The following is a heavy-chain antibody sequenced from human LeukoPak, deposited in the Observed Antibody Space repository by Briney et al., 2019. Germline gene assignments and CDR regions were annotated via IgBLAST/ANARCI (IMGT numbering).Heavy chain of an antibody. Sequence: ASVKVSCKASGYTFTGYYMHWVRQAPGQGLEWMGRINPNSGGTNYAQKFQGRVTMTRDTSISTAYMELSRLRSDDTAVYYCARGDCSSTSCLVDYWGQGSLVTVSS. V-gene: IGHV1-2*06. CDR2: INPNSGGT. D-gene: IGHD2-2*01. CDR3: ARGDCSSTSCLVDY. CDR1: GYTFTGYY. J-gene: IGHJ4*02.